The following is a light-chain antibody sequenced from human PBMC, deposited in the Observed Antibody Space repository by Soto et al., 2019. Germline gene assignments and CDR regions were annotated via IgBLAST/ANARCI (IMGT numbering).Light chain of an antibody. CDR3: SSYTSSSTRV. V-gene: IGLV2-14*01. Sequence: QSVLTQPASVSGSPGQSITISCTGTSSDVGGYNYVSWYQQHPGKAPKLMIYDVSNRPSGVSKRFSGSKSGNTASLTISGLQAEDEADYYCSSYTSSSTRVVGGGTALTVL. J-gene: IGLJ2*01. CDR2: DVS. CDR1: SSDVGGYNY.